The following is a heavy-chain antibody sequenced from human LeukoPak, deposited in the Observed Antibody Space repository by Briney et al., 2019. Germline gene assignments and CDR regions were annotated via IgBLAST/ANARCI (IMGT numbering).Heavy chain of an antibody. D-gene: IGHD5-12*01. V-gene: IGHV3-53*01. Sequence: GGSLRLSCAASGFTVSSNYMSWVRQAPGKGLEWVSVIYSGGSTYYADSVKGRFTISRDNSKNTLYLQMNSLGAEDTAVYYCARQGGVKWPPDYWGQGTLVTVSS. CDR2: IYSGGST. CDR3: ARQGGVKWPPDY. J-gene: IGHJ4*02. CDR1: GFTVSSNY.